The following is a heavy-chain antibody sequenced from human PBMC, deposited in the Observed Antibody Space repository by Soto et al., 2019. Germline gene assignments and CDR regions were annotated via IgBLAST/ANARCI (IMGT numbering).Heavy chain of an antibody. D-gene: IGHD1-26*01. CDR3: ARDRLELLESEEYYYYYYGMDV. J-gene: IGHJ6*02. CDR1: GFTFSTYS. V-gene: IGHV3-48*01. CDR2: ISSSSSTI. Sequence: GGSLRLSCAASGFTFSTYSMNWVRQAPGKGLEWVSYISSSSSTIFYTDSVKGRFTVSRDNSKNTLYLQMNSLRAEDTAVYYCARDRLELLESEEYYYYYYGMDVWGQGTTVTVSS.